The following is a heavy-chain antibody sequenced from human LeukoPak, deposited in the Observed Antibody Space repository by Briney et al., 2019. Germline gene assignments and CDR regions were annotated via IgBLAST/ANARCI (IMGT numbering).Heavy chain of an antibody. CDR3: ARDPAGAGIYYDY. Sequence: GGSLRLSCVASGFTFSTYSMNWVRQATGKGLEWISYISSGGGTTHYADSVKGRFTISRDNAQNSLYLQMNSLRAEDTAMYYCARDPAGAGIYYDYWGQGTLVTVSS. J-gene: IGHJ4*02. CDR1: GFTFSTYS. CDR2: ISSGGGTT. V-gene: IGHV3-48*01. D-gene: IGHD6-19*01.